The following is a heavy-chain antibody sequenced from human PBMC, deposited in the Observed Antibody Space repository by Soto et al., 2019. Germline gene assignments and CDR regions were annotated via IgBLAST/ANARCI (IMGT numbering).Heavy chain of an antibody. J-gene: IGHJ4*02. CDR3: ARDQTDSGGYSEY. D-gene: IGHD3-22*01. V-gene: IGHV3-33*01. Sequence: QVQLVESGGGVVQPGGSLRLSCEASGFTFSTYGMHWIRQAPGKGLEWLAIIWNDGSNEYYADSVKGRFTISRDNSKNTLYLQLNNLRAEDTAVYFCARDQTDSGGYSEYWGQGTLVTVSS. CDR1: GFTFSTYG. CDR2: IWNDGSNE.